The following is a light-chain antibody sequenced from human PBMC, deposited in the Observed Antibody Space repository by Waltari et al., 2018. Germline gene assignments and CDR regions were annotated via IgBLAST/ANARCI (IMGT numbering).Light chain of an antibody. J-gene: IGKJ5*01. CDR1: QGIANY. CDR2: AAS. Sequence: DIQMTQSPSSLSASVGDRVTITCRASQGIANYLAWYQQKPVEVPKLLIYAASTLHSGVPSRFSGSGSGTDFTLTISSLQPEDVATYFCQKYNSAPSITFGQGTRLEIK. CDR3: QKYNSAPSIT. V-gene: IGKV1-27*01.